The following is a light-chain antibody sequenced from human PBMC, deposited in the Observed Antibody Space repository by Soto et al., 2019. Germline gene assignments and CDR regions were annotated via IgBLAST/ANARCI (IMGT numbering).Light chain of an antibody. CDR1: ISDVGGYNY. Sequence: QSVLTQPASVSGSPGQSITISCTGTISDVGGYNYVSWYQQFSGKAPTLIIYEVTNRPSGISNRFSGSKSGETASLTISGLRAEDEADYYCSAYRIGSTVVFGGGTKLTVL. J-gene: IGLJ2*01. CDR3: SAYRIGSTVV. CDR2: EVT. V-gene: IGLV2-14*01.